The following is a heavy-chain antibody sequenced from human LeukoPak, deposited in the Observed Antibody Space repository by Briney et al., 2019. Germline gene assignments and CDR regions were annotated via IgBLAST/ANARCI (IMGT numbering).Heavy chain of an antibody. Sequence: ASVKVPCKASGYSFTGYYMHWVRQAPGQGLKWMGWINPNSGGTNYAQKFQGRVTMTRDTSISTAYMELSRLRSDDTAVYYCARVSALLWFGDHGAFDIWGQGTMVTVSS. CDR1: GYSFTGYY. D-gene: IGHD3-10*01. CDR2: INPNSGGT. CDR3: ARVSALLWFGDHGAFDI. J-gene: IGHJ3*02. V-gene: IGHV1-2*02.